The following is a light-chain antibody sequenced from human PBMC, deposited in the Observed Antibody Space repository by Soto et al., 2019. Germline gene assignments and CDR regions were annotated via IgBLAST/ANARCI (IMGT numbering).Light chain of an antibody. J-gene: IGLJ3*02. CDR1: SSGVGDYNY. CDR3: CSYAGSYTGV. V-gene: IGLV2-11*01. CDR2: AVN. Sequence: QSALTQPRSVSGSPGQSVTISCTGTSSGVGDYNYVSWYQQHPGKAPKLLIYAVNMRPSGVPDRSSGSKSGNTASLTISGLQAEDEADYSCCSYAGSYTGVFGGGTKVNVL.